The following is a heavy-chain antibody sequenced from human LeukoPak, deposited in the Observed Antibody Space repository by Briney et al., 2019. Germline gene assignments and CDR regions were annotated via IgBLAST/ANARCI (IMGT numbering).Heavy chain of an antibody. V-gene: IGHV1-8*03. CDR3: ARSGTAPSDFDY. J-gene: IGHJ4*02. Sequence: ASVKVSCKASGYTFTSYDINWVRQAPGQGLEWMGWMNPNSGNTNYAQKFRGRVTITRNTSISTAYMELSSLRSEDTAVYYCARSGTAPSDFDYWGQGTLVTVSS. CDR1: GYTFTSYD. D-gene: IGHD1-1*01. CDR2: MNPNSGNT.